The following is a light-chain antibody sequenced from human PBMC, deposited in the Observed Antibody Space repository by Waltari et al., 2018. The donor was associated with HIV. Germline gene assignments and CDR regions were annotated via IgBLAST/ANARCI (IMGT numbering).Light chain of an antibody. V-gene: IGKV3D-20*01. Sequence: EIVLTQSPATLSLSPGERATLSCGASQSVSNNYLAWYQQKPGLATRLLIYDASSRATGIPDRFSGSGSGADFTLTIRRLEPEDFAVYYCQQDVTSVPITVGQGTRLEIK. CDR2: DAS. CDR3: QQDVTSVPIT. CDR1: QSVSNNY. J-gene: IGKJ5*01.